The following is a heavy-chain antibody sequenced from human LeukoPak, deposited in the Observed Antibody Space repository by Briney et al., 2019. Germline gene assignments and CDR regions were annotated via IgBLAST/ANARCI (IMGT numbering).Heavy chain of an antibody. CDR1: GFTFSSYG. Sequence: GRSLRLSCAASGFTFSSYGMHWVRQAPGKGLDWVAFTSYDGTKNYYADSVKGRFTISRDNSKNTLFLQMNSLRHEDTAVYYCARLGEDSYGYQTDFDYWGQGTLVTVSS. CDR3: ARLGEDSYGYQTDFDY. V-gene: IGHV3-30*03. D-gene: IGHD5-18*01. J-gene: IGHJ4*02. CDR2: TSYDGTKN.